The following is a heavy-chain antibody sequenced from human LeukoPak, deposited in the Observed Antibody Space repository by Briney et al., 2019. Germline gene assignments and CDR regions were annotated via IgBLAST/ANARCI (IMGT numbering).Heavy chain of an antibody. J-gene: IGHJ4*02. Sequence: GGSLRLSCAASGFTFSSYGMHWVRQAPGKGLEWVAVISYDGSNKYYADSVKGRFTISRDNAKNSLYLQMNSLRAEDTAVYYCARVREMTTVTNWGQGTLVTVSS. V-gene: IGHV3-30*03. CDR2: ISYDGSNK. CDR3: ARVREMTTVTN. D-gene: IGHD4-17*01. CDR1: GFTFSSYG.